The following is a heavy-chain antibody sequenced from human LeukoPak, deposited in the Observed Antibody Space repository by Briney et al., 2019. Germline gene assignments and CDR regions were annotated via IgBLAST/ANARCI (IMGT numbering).Heavy chain of an antibody. D-gene: IGHD3-3*01. V-gene: IGHV1-69*13. CDR3: ARAPYDFWSGYYRPFDY. CDR2: IIPIFGTA. Sequence: SVKVSCXASGGTFSSYAISWVRQAPGQGLEWMGGIIPIFGTANYAQKFQGRVTITADESTSTAYMELSSLRSEDTAVYYCARAPYDFWSGYYRPFDYWGQGALVTVSS. J-gene: IGHJ4*02. CDR1: GGTFSSYA.